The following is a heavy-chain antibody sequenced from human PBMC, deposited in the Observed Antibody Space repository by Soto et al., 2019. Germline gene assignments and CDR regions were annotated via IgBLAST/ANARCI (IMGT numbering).Heavy chain of an antibody. CDR3: VRVATGSYDWFDP. CDR2: IKSDGSRK. D-gene: IGHD1-26*01. V-gene: IGHV3-74*03. J-gene: IGHJ5*02. Sequence: EVQLVESGGGLVQPGGSLRLSCAASQFTFSRYWMHWVRQAPGKGLMWVSRIKSDGSRKTYADSVKGRFTISRDNAKNTLFLQMNSLRAEDSAVYYCVRVATGSYDWFDPWGQGTLVTVSS. CDR1: QFTFSRYW.